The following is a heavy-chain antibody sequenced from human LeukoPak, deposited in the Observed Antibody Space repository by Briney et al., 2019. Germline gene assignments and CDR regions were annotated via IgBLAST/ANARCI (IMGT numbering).Heavy chain of an antibody. V-gene: IGHV3-23*01. Sequence: GGSLRLSCAASGFTFSNYGMSWVRQAPGKGLEWVSAISDSGAGTYYADSVKGRFTISRDNSRNTLYLQINNLRADDTALYYCAKESFSSGGYYFDSWGQGALVTVSS. D-gene: IGHD6-19*01. CDR3: AKESFSSGGYYFDS. CDR1: GFTFSNYG. CDR2: ISDSGAGT. J-gene: IGHJ4*02.